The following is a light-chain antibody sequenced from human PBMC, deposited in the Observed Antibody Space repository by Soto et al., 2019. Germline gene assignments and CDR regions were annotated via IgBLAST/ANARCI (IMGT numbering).Light chain of an antibody. J-gene: IGKJ1*01. CDR3: QQYAGPPWT. V-gene: IGKV3-20*01. CDR1: QSVTSGY. Sequence: EIVLTQSPGTLSLSPGDRATLSCRASQSVTSGYLAWYQQRPGQAPRLLIYGASSRATGIPDRFSGSGSGTDFTLIISRLQPEDFAVYYCQQYAGPPWTF. CDR2: GAS.